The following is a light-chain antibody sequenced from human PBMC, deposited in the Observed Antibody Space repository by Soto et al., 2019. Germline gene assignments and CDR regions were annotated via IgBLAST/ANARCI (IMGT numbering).Light chain of an antibody. V-gene: IGLV2-8*01. J-gene: IGLJ3*02. CDR1: SSDIGGYNS. CDR3: CSYTSSSTPWV. CDR2: DVT. Sequence: QSVLTQSPSASGSPGQSVTISCTGTSSDIGGYNSVSWYQQHPGKAPKVMIYDVTKRPSGVPDRFSGSKSGNTASLTISGLQPEDEADYYCCSYTSSSTPWVFGGGTKLTVL.